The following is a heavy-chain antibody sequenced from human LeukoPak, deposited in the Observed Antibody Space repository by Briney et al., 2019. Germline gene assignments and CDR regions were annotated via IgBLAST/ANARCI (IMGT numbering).Heavy chain of an antibody. CDR1: GFTFSSYW. Sequence: PGGSLRLSCAASGFTFSSYWMHWVRQPPGKGLVWVSRITSDGSGIGYADSVKGRFSTSRDNSKNTLYLQMNSLRAEDTAIYYCAKDASRYYDSTGSPGYWGQGTLVTVSS. CDR2: ITSDGSGI. CDR3: AKDASRYYDSTGSPGY. V-gene: IGHV3-74*01. D-gene: IGHD3-22*01. J-gene: IGHJ4*02.